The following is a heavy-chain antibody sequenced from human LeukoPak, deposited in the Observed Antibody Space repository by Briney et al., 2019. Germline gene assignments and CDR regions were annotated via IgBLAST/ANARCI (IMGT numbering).Heavy chain of an antibody. V-gene: IGHV4-4*07. CDR1: GGSISSYY. CDR2: IYTSGGT. Sequence: SETLSLTCTVSGGSISSYYWSWIRQPAGKGLEWIGRIYTSGGTNYNPSLKSRVTMSVDTSKNQFSLKLSSVTAADTAVYYCARQRDYYGSGSYWRGPAGFDPWGQGTLVTVSS. J-gene: IGHJ5*02. D-gene: IGHD3-10*01. CDR3: ARQRDYYGSGSYWRGPAGFDP.